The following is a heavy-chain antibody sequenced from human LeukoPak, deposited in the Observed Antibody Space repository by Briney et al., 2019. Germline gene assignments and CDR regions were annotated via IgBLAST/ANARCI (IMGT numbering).Heavy chain of an antibody. CDR3: AMAVIGSGWTLDY. D-gene: IGHD6-19*01. J-gene: IGHJ4*02. CDR1: GFTFISYA. Sequence: GGSLRLSCAASGFTFISYAMSWVRQAPGKGLEWVSSISGSGGRTSYADSVQGRFTISRDNSRNTLYLELNSLRAEDAAVYFCAMAVIGSGWTLDYWGQGTLVTVS. CDR2: ISGSGGRT. V-gene: IGHV3-23*01.